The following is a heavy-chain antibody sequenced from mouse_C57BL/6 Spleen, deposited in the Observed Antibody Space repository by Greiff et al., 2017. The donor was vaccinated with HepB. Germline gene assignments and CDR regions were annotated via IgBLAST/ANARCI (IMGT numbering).Heavy chain of an antibody. CDR2: ISYDGSN. Sequence: EVKVEESGPGLVKPSQSLSLTCSVTGYSITSGYYWNWIRQFPGNKLEWMGYISYDGSNNYNPSLKNRISITRDTSKNQFFLKLNSVTTEDTATYYCARGSSVFAYWGQGTLVTVSA. D-gene: IGHD3-2*02. V-gene: IGHV3-6*01. CDR3: ARGSSVFAY. CDR1: GYSITSGYY. J-gene: IGHJ3*01.